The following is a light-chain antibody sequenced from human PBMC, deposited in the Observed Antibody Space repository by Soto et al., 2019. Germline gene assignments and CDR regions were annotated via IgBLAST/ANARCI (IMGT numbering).Light chain of an antibody. CDR1: QTVASDY. V-gene: IGKV3-20*01. Sequence: EIVLTQSPGTLSLSPGERATLSCRASQTVASDYLAWYQQKPGQAHRLLIYGASSRATGIPDRFSGSGSGTDFTLTISRLEPEDFAVYYCQQDGSSPWTFGQGTKVEIK. CDR3: QQDGSSPWT. CDR2: GAS. J-gene: IGKJ1*01.